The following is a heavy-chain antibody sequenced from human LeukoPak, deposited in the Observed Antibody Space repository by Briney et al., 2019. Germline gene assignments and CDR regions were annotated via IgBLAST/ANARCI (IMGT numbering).Heavy chain of an antibody. J-gene: IGHJ5*02. V-gene: IGHV4-38-2*02. CDR2: IYHSGST. CDR3: ARETPVWFGEVGCWFDP. Sequence: SETLSLTCTVSGYSISSGYYWGWIRQPPGKGLEWIGSIYHSGSTYYNPSLKSRVTISVDTSKNQFSLKLSSVTAADTAVYYCARETPVWFGEVGCWFDPWGQGTLVTVSS. CDR1: GYSISSGYY. D-gene: IGHD3-10*01.